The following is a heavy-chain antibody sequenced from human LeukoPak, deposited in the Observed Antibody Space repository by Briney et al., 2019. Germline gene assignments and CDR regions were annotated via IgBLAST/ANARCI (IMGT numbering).Heavy chain of an antibody. CDR2: ISGSGGST. Sequence: GGSLRLSCAASGFTFSSYAMSWVRQAPGKGLEWVSAISGSGGSTYYADSVKGRFTISRDNSKNTLYLQMNSLRAEDTAVYYCARDRLGIVGATYELDYWGQGTLVTVSS. CDR1: GFTFSSYA. J-gene: IGHJ4*02. V-gene: IGHV3-23*01. D-gene: IGHD1-26*01. CDR3: ARDRLGIVGATYELDY.